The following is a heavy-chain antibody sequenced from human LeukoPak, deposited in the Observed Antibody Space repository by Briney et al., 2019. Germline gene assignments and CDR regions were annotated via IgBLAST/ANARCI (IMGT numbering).Heavy chain of an antibody. CDR2: IYSDGTT. J-gene: IGHJ5*02. CDR1: GLTVSNNY. V-gene: IGHV3-66*01. CDR3: ARDKDA. Sequence: GGSLRLFCVVSGLTVSNNYMSWVRQAPGKGLEWVSVIYSDGTTRNADSVKGRFTISRDNSKNTVYLQMDSLRAEDTAVYYCARDKDAWGQGTLVTVSS.